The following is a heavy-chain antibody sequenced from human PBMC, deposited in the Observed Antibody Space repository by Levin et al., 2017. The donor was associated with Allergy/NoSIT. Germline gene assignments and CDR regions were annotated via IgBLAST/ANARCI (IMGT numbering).Heavy chain of an antibody. Sequence: SLKISCAASGFTFDDYAMHWVRQAPGKGLEWVSGISWNSGSIGYADSVKGRFTISRDNAKNSLYLQMNSLRAEDTALYYCAKDITRHSSSWPHFDYWGQGTLVTVSS. CDR2: ISWNSGSI. J-gene: IGHJ4*02. CDR3: AKDITRHSSSWPHFDY. CDR1: GFTFDDYA. V-gene: IGHV3-9*01. D-gene: IGHD6-13*01.